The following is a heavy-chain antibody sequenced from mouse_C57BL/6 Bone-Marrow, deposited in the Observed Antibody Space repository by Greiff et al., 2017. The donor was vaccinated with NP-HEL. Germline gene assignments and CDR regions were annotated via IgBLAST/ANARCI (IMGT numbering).Heavy chain of an antibody. CDR1: GYTFTSYW. V-gene: IGHV1-69*01. CDR3: ARRPDD. CDR2: IDPSDSYT. J-gene: IGHJ2*02. Sequence: QVQLQQPGAELVMPGASVKLSCKASGYTFTSYWMHWVKQRPGQGLEWIGEIDPSDSYTNYNQTFKGKSTLTVDKSSSPAYMQVSSLTSEDSAVYYCARRPDDWGQGTSRTVA.